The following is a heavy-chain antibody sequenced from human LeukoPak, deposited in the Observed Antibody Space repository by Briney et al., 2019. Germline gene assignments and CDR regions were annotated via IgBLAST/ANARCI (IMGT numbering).Heavy chain of an antibody. Sequence: PSETLSLTCAVYGGSFSGYYWSWIRQPPGKGLEWIGEINHSGSTNYNPSLKSRVTISVDTSKNQFSLKLSSVTAADTAVYYCATGGDGDSDYWGQGTLITVSS. CDR3: ATGGDGDSDY. V-gene: IGHV4-34*01. D-gene: IGHD3-16*01. CDR2: INHSGST. CDR1: GGSFSGYY. J-gene: IGHJ4*02.